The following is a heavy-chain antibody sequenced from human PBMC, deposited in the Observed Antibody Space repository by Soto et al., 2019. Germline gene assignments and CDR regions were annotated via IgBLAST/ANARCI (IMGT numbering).Heavy chain of an antibody. CDR3: ARDSTYYDSSDYFDH. J-gene: IGHJ4*02. CDR2: IDRSGRNK. V-gene: IGHV3-48*03. D-gene: IGHD3-22*01. CDR1: GFTFSSYE. Sequence: LRLSCAASGFTFSSYEMNWVRQSPGKGLEWVSYIDRSGRNKYYADSVKGRFTISRDSAKNSLYLQMHSLTAEDTAVYYCARDSTYYDSSDYFDHWGQGTPVTVSS.